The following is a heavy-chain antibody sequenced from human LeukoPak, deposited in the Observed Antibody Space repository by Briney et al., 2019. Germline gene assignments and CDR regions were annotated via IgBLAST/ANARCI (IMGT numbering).Heavy chain of an antibody. Sequence: PSQTLSLTCAVSGGSIISGGYSWSWIRQPPGKGLEWIGYIYHSGSTYYNPSPKSRVTISVDRSKNQFSLKLSSVTAADTAVYYCARAGIAVANAFDIWGQGTMVTVSS. CDR2: IYHSGST. D-gene: IGHD6-19*01. J-gene: IGHJ3*02. CDR3: ARAGIAVANAFDI. V-gene: IGHV4-30-2*01. CDR1: GGSIISGGYS.